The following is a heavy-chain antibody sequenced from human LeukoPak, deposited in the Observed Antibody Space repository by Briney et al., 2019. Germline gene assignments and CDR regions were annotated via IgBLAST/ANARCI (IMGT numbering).Heavy chain of an antibody. Sequence: ASVKVSCKASGYTFTSYGISWVRQAPGQGLEWMGWISAYNGNTNYAQKLQGRVTVTTDTPTSTAYMELRSLRSDDTAVYYCARGLGIAARAPFDYWGQGTLVTVSS. V-gene: IGHV1-18*01. D-gene: IGHD6-6*01. CDR1: GYTFTSYG. CDR3: ARGLGIAARAPFDY. CDR2: ISAYNGNT. J-gene: IGHJ4*02.